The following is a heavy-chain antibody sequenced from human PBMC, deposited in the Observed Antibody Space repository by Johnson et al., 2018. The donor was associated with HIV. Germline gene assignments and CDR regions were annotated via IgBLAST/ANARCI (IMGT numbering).Heavy chain of an antibody. J-gene: IGHJ3*02. CDR3: ARERLLTWGRSDAFDI. V-gene: IGHV3-30*04. CDR2: ISYDGSNK. CDR1: GFTFSSYA. D-gene: IGHD3-16*01. Sequence: QVQLVESGGGLVKPGGSLRLSCAASGFTFSSYAMHWVRQAPGKGLEWVAVISYDGSNKDYADSVKGRFTISRDNSKNTLYLQMHSRRAEDTALYYCARERLLTWGRSDAFDIWCQGTMVTVSS.